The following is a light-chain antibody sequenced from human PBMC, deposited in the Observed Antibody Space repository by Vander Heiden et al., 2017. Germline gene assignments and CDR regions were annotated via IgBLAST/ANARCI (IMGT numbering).Light chain of an antibody. Sequence: QSALTQPASVSGSPGQSLTISCTGTSSDVGDYNYVSWYQQHPGNTPKLLIYDVTNRPSGVSNRFSASKSGNTASLTISGLQPEDEADYYCSSYTSSSTLVVFGGRTKLTVL. CDR1: SSDVGDYNY. CDR3: SSYTSSSTLVV. J-gene: IGLJ2*01. CDR2: DVT. V-gene: IGLV2-14*03.